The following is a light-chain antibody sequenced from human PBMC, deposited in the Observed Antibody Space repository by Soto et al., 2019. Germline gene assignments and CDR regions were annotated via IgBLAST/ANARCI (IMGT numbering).Light chain of an antibody. CDR3: KHYGGSLIT. CDR1: QSVSSSY. J-gene: IGKJ5*01. V-gene: IGKV3-20*01. CDR2: GAS. Sequence: EIVLTQSPGTLSLSPGERATLSCRASQSVSSSYLAWYQQKPGQAPRLLIYGASSRATGIPDRFSGSGSGTDFTLTISRLEPEDFAVYYCKHYGGSLITFCQGTRLEIK.